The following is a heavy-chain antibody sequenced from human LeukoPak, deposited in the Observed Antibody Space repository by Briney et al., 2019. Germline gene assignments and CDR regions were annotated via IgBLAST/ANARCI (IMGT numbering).Heavy chain of an antibody. Sequence: SETLSLTCTVSGGFISSYYWSWIRQPPGKGLEWTGYIYYSGGTNYNPSLKSRVTISVDTSKNQFSLKLSSVTAADTAVYYCARHTAMVVGLIDYWGQGTLVTVSS. V-gene: IGHV4-59*01. CDR1: GGFISSYY. D-gene: IGHD5-18*01. J-gene: IGHJ4*02. CDR3: ARHTAMVVGLIDY. CDR2: IYYSGGT.